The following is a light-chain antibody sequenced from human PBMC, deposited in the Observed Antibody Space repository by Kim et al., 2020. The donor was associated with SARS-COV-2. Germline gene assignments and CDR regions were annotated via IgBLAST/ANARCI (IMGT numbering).Light chain of an antibody. CDR1: QSVSNN. Sequence: SPGETATRSCRASQSVSNNVAWYQQKPGQAPRLLIYGASTRATDVPARFSGSGSGTEFTLTISSLQSEELAVYHCQQYDDWPPWTFGQGTKVDIK. CDR2: GAS. CDR3: QQYDDWPPWT. V-gene: IGKV3-15*01. J-gene: IGKJ1*01.